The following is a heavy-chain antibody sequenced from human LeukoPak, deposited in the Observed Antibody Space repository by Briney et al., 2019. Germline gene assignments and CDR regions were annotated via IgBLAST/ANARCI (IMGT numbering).Heavy chain of an antibody. D-gene: IGHD7-27*01. Sequence: GGSLRLSCAASGFTFSSYAMSWVRQAPGKGLEWVAVILNDGSNQYYADSVKGRFTVSRDNSKNTVFLQVNSLRADDTAVYYCARDGVNWGIDLWGQGTLVIVSS. V-gene: IGHV3-33*08. CDR3: ARDGVNWGIDL. J-gene: IGHJ5*02. CDR2: ILNDGSNQ. CDR1: GFTFSSYA.